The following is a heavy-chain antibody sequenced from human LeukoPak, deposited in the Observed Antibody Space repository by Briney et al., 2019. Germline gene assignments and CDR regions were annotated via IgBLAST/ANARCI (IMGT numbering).Heavy chain of an antibody. CDR2: ISSSNSYI. V-gene: IGHV3-21*01. CDR3: AREDDYVWGSYRYTPFDY. Sequence: GGSLRLSCAASGFTFSSYSMNWVRQAPGKGLEWVSSISSSNSYIYYADSVKGRFTISRDNAKNSLYLQMNSLRAEDTAVYYCAREDDYVWGSYRYTPFDYWGQGTLVTVSS. CDR1: GFTFSSYS. D-gene: IGHD3-16*02. J-gene: IGHJ4*02.